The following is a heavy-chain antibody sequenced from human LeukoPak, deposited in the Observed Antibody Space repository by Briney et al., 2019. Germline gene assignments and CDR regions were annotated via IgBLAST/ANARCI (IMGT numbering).Heavy chain of an antibody. Sequence: GGSLRLSCAASGFTVSSNYMSWVRQAPGKGLEWVSAISGSGGSTYYADSVKGRFTISRDNSKNTLYLQMNSLRAEDTAVYYCAKVALSYFDYWGQGTLVTVSS. CDR3: AKVALSYFDY. CDR2: ISGSGGST. CDR1: GFTVSSNY. V-gene: IGHV3-23*01. J-gene: IGHJ4*02.